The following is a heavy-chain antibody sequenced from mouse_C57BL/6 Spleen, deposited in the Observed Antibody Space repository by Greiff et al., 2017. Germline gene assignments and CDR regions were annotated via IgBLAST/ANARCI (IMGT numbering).Heavy chain of an antibody. Sequence: VKLQQPGAELVKPGASVKLSCTASGYTFTSYWMHWVKQRPGRGLEWIGRIDPNSGGTKYNEKFKSKATLTVEKPSSTADMQHSSLTSEDSAVYYCGRKESYYGSSSYYFDYWGQGTTLTVSS. CDR2: IDPNSGGT. CDR3: GRKESYYGSSSYYFDY. V-gene: IGHV1-72*01. CDR1: GYTFTSYW. D-gene: IGHD1-1*01. J-gene: IGHJ2*01.